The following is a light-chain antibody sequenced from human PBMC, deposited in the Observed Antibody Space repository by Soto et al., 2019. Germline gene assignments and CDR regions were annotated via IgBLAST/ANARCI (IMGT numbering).Light chain of an antibody. J-gene: IGKJ1*01. CDR3: QQYNNWPPWT. V-gene: IGKV3-15*01. Sequence: ETVMTQSPDILSVSPGEGATLSCRASQSVGSNLAWYQQKPGQAPRLLIYGASTRATGIPARFSGSGSGTEFTLTISSLQSEDFAVYYCQQYNNWPPWTFGQGTKVDIK. CDR1: QSVGSN. CDR2: GAS.